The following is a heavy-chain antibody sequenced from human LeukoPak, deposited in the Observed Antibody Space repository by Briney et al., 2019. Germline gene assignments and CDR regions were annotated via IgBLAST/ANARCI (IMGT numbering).Heavy chain of an antibody. CDR1: GFPFSSYP. V-gene: IGHV3-23*01. J-gene: IGHJ3*02. CDR2: ITASGDST. CDR3: AKGHLAHCGGDCYLDAFDI. Sequence: GSLRLSCAGSGFPFSSYPISWVRQPPGKGLEWVSAITASGDSTYSADSVKGRFTISRDNSRNTLFLEMSSLRAEDTAVYYCAKGHLAHCGGDCYLDAFDIWGQGTMVTVSS. D-gene: IGHD2-21*01.